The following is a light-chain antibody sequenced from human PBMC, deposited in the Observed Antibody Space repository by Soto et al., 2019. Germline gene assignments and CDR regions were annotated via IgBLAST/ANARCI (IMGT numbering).Light chain of an antibody. V-gene: IGKV1-5*03. CDR3: QHYHTYPWT. Sequence: GDRVTITCRASQSLSSWLAWYQQKAGKAPKLLIYKASNLESGVPSRFSGSGSGTEFTLTISSLQPDDFATYYCQHYHTYPWTFGQGTKVEIK. CDR1: QSLSSW. J-gene: IGKJ1*01. CDR2: KAS.